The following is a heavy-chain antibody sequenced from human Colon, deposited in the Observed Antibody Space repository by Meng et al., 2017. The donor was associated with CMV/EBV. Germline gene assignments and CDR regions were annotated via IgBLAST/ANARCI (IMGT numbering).Heavy chain of an antibody. CDR2: ISAYNGNT. V-gene: IGHV1-18*01. J-gene: IGHJ4*02. D-gene: IGHD3-22*01. CDR1: GYTFTSYG. Sequence: ASVKVSCKASGYTFTSYGISWVRQAPGQRLEWMGWISAYNGNTNYAQRLQGRVTMTTDTSTSTAYMELRSLRSDDTAVYYCARVENYDSSGYYPFDYWGQGTLVTVSS. CDR3: ARVENYDSSGYYPFDY.